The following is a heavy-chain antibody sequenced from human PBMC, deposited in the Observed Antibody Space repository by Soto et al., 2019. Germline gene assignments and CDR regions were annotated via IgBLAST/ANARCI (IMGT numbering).Heavy chain of an antibody. V-gene: IGHV3-30*18. D-gene: IGHD2-21*02. Sequence: QVQLVESGGGVVQPGRSLRLSCAASGFTFSSYGMHWVRQAPGTGLEWVAVISYDGSNKYYADSVKGRFTVSRDKSKNTLYLQVNSLRAEDTAVYYCAKDKVTVVVTAPFDYWGQGTLVTVSS. J-gene: IGHJ4*02. CDR1: GFTFSSYG. CDR3: AKDKVTVVVTAPFDY. CDR2: ISYDGSNK.